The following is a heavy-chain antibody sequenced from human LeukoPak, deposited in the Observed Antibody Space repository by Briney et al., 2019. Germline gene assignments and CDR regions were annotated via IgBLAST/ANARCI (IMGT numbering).Heavy chain of an antibody. CDR3: AKSGLSRFDY. CDR1: GFTFSSYA. J-gene: IGHJ4*02. V-gene: IGHV3-30*04. Sequence: GGSLRLSCAASGFTFSSYAMHWVRQAPGKGLEWVAVISYDGSNKYYADSVKGRFTISRDNSKNTLYLQMNSLRAEDTAVYYCAKSGLSRFDYWGQGTLVTVSS. D-gene: IGHD4/OR15-4a*01. CDR2: ISYDGSNK.